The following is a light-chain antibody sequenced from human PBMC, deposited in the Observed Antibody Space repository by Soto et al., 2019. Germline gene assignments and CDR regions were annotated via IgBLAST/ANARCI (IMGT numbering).Light chain of an antibody. Sequence: SYELTQPPSVSVSPGQTASITRSGDKLGDKYACWYQQKPGQSPVLVIYQDSKRPSGIPERFSGSNSGNTATLTISGTQAMDEAYYYCQAWDSSTVVFCGGTKLTVL. CDR1: KLGDKY. CDR2: QDS. V-gene: IGLV3-1*01. CDR3: QAWDSSTVV. J-gene: IGLJ2*01.